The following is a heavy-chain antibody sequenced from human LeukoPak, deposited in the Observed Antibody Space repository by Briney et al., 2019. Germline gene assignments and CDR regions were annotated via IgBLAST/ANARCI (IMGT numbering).Heavy chain of an antibody. CDR3: ARGSSKNQYTSGWYYDS. D-gene: IGHD6-19*01. Sequence: GGSLRLSCAASGFTFSNYAVHWVRQAPGKGLEWVAVISYDGGTEYYADSVKGRFTISRDNSKNTLYLQMNSLIAEDTAVYYFARGSSKNQYTSGWYYDSWGQGTLVTVSS. CDR2: ISYDGGTE. CDR1: GFTFSNYA. J-gene: IGHJ4*02. V-gene: IGHV3-30*04.